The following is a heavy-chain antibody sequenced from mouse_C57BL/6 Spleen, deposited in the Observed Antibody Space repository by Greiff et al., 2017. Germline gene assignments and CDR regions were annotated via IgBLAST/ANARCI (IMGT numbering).Heavy chain of an antibody. CDR1: GYAFSSSW. CDR3: ARAWEGFDY. V-gene: IGHV1-82*01. J-gene: IGHJ2*01. D-gene: IGHD4-1*01. Sequence: VQLQQSGPELVKPGASVKISCKASGYAFSSSWMNWVKQRPGKGLEWIGRIYPGDGDTNYKGKFKGKATLTADKSSSTAYMQLSSLTSEDSAVYFCARAWEGFDYWGQGTTLTVSS. CDR2: IYPGDGDT.